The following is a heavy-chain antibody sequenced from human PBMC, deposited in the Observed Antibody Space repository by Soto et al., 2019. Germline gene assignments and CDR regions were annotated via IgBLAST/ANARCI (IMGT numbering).Heavy chain of an antibody. Sequence: QVQLQQWGAGLLKPSETLSLTCAVYGGSFSGYYWSWIRQPPGKGLEWIGEINHSGSTNYNPSLKSRVTISVDTSKNQFSLKLSSVTAADTAVDYCARGQSSLLLDCWGQGVLVTVSS. V-gene: IGHV4-34*01. J-gene: IGHJ4*02. CDR2: INHSGST. D-gene: IGHD2-8*02. CDR3: ARGQSSLLLDC. CDR1: GGSFSGYY.